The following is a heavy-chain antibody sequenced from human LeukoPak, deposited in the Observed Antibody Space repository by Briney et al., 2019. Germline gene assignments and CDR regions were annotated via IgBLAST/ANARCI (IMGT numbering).Heavy chain of an antibody. J-gene: IGHJ3*02. CDR1: GYTFTGYY. Sequence: ASVKVSCKASGYTFTGYYMHWVRQAPGQGLEWMGWINPNSGGTNYAQKFQGRVTMTRDTSISTAYMELSRLRSDDTAVYYCARAGGEYCSSTSCSDAFDIWGQGTMVTVSS. CDR2: INPNSGGT. V-gene: IGHV1-2*02. CDR3: ARAGGEYCSSTSCSDAFDI. D-gene: IGHD2-2*01.